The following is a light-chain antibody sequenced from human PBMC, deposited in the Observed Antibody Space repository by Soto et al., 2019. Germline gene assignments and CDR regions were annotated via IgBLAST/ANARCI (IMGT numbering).Light chain of an antibody. V-gene: IGKV1-5*01. J-gene: IGKJ1*01. CDR2: DAS. CDR3: QQYSTYWT. CDR1: QTISSW. Sequence: DIQMTQSPSTLSGSVGDRVTITCRASQTISSWLAWYQQKPGKAPKLLIYDASSLDSGVPSRFSGSGSGTEFTLTISSLQPDDSATYYCQQYSTYWTFGQGTKVEIK.